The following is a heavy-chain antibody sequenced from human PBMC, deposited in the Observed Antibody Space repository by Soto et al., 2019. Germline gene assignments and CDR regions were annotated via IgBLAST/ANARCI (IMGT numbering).Heavy chain of an antibody. CDR2: INAGNGYT. J-gene: IGHJ4*02. D-gene: IGHD6-19*01. CDR3: ATWTWLVPSGY. Sequence: QVQLVQSGAEVKKPGASVKVSCKASGYTFSNYAMHWVRQAPGQRLEWMGWINAGNGYTIYSPKFQGRGTITRDTSASTAYMAPSSLRSEDTAVYHCATWTWLVPSGYSGQGTLVTVSS. CDR1: GYTFSNYA. V-gene: IGHV1-3*01.